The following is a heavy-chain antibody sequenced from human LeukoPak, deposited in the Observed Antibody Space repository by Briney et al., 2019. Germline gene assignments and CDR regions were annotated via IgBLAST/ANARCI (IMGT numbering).Heavy chain of an antibody. Sequence: PGGSLRLSCAASGFTFTSYAMSWVRQAPGRGLEWVSAISGSGGTTYYAGSVKGRFTISRDNSKNTLYLQMNSLRAEDTAVYYCAKHGGYSPRGWFDPWGQGTLVTVSS. CDR3: AKHGGYSPRGWFDP. J-gene: IGHJ5*02. V-gene: IGHV3-23*01. CDR2: ISGSGGTT. D-gene: IGHD6-13*01. CDR1: GFTFTSYA.